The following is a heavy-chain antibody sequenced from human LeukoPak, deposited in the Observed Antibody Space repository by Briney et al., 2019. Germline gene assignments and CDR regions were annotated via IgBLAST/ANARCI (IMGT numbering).Heavy chain of an antibody. CDR2: ISSSGSTI. J-gene: IGHJ4*02. CDR1: GFTFSDYY. V-gene: IGHV3-11*01. CDR3: ARDTLTYSSSPI. D-gene: IGHD6-6*01. Sequence: PGGSLRLPCAASGFTFSDYYMSWIRQAPGKGLEWVSYISSSGSTIYYADSVKGRFTISRDNAKNSLYLQMNSLRAEDTAVYYCARDTLTYSSSPIWGQGTLVTVSS.